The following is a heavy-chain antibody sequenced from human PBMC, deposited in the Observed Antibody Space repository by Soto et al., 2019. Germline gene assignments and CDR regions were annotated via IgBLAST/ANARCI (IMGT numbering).Heavy chain of an antibody. CDR2: IGSSGTTT. Sequence: GSLRLSCAASEFTLSDFYVTWIRQAQGKGLEWVSHIGSSGTTTYYADSVQGRFTISRDNARNSVYLQMNSLRGEDTAVYYCARGRYHFFDYWGRGTLVTVSS. D-gene: IGHD2-2*02. CDR1: EFTLSDFY. CDR3: ARGRYHFFDY. J-gene: IGHJ4*02. V-gene: IGHV3-11*01.